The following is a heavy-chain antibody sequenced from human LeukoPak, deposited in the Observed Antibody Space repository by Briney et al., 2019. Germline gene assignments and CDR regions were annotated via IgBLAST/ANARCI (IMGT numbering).Heavy chain of an antibody. D-gene: IGHD3-22*01. J-gene: IGHJ4*02. CDR3: AGPYDSSGYPDY. CDR2: IRHSVSPI. Sequence: GGSLRLSCAASGFTFSSYEMNWVRQAPGKGLEWVSYIRHSVSPIYYADSVKRRFTISRDNAKISLYLQMNSLRAEDTAVYYCAGPYDSSGYPDYWGQGTLVTVSS. V-gene: IGHV3-48*03. CDR1: GFTFSSYE.